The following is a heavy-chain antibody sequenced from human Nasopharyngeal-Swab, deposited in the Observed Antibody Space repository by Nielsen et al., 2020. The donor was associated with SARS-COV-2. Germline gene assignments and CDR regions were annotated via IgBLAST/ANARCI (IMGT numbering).Heavy chain of an antibody. J-gene: IGHJ4*02. Sequence: GGSLRLSCAASGFTVSSNYMSWVRQAPGKGLEWVSTISGSGSSTYYADSVKGRFTISRDNSKNTLYLQMNRLRAEDTAVYYCAKGDSAAGSSSDYWGQGTLVTVSS. CDR2: ISGSGSST. V-gene: IGHV3-23*01. CDR1: GFTVSSNY. CDR3: AKGDSAAGSSSDY. D-gene: IGHD6-13*01.